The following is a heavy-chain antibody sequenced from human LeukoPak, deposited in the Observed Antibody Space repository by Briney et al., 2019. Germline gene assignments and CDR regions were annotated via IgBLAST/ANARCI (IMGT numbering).Heavy chain of an antibody. Sequence: GGSLRLSCAASGFTFSSYGMHWVRQAPGKGLEWVAVISYDGSNKYYADSVKGRFTISRDNSKNTLYLQMNSLRAEDTAVYYCAKASEGYKLPTHTDYWGQGTLVTVSS. CDR3: AKASEGYKLPTHTDY. CDR2: ISYDGSNK. CDR1: GFTFSSYG. J-gene: IGHJ4*02. D-gene: IGHD5-24*01. V-gene: IGHV3-30*18.